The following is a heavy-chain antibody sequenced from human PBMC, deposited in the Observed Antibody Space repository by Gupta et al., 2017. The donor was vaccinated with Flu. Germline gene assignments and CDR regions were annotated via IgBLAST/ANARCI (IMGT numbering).Heavy chain of an antibody. D-gene: IGHD6-13*01. V-gene: IGHV3-23*04. CDR1: GFTFSKYA. Sequence: VESGGALVQPGGALRFSCSSSGFTFSKYAMNWVRQAPGKGLEWVAAISGNDGRTNYIESVKGRFTISRDISKNTLYLQMNSLRAEDTAIYFCARDRRQQLVQVPDSWGQGTLVTVSS. CDR3: ARDRRQQLVQVPDS. CDR2: ISGNDGRT. J-gene: IGHJ4*02.